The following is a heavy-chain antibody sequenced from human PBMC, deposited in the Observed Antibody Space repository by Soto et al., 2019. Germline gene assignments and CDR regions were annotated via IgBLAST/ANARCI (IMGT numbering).Heavy chain of an antibody. Sequence: QLQLLESGPGLVKASETLSLTCNVSGGSISTSRSYWAWIRQPPGKGLEWLANIFYSGSTYYNPSVASRVIVSVDTSKNEFSLKLRSVTAADTAVYYCARQPTTGDTDLWFDPWGQGTLVTVSS. CDR1: GGSISTSRSY. J-gene: IGHJ5*02. CDR2: IFYSGST. CDR3: ARQPTTGDTDLWFDP. V-gene: IGHV4-39*01. D-gene: IGHD2-21*01.